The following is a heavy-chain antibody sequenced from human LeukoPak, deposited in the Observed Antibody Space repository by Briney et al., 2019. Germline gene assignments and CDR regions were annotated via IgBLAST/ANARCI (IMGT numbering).Heavy chain of an antibody. CDR2: ISSSSSYI. Sequence: GGSLRLSCAASGFTFSSYSMNWVRQAPGKGLEWVSSISSSSSYIYYADSVKGRFTISRDNAKNSLYLQMNSLRAEDTAVYYCAKELLLGWELQGSGAFDIWGQGTMVTVSS. CDR3: AKELLLGWELQGSGAFDI. V-gene: IGHV3-21*04. CDR1: GFTFSSYS. D-gene: IGHD1-26*01. J-gene: IGHJ3*02.